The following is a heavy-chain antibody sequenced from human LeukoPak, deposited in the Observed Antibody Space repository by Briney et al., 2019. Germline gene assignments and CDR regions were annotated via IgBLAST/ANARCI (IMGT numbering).Heavy chain of an antibody. CDR2: IIPIFGTA. CDR3: AREIPGPYMIVAVGDAFDI. D-gene: IGHD3-22*01. J-gene: IGHJ3*02. Sequence: ASVKVSCKASGGTFISYAISWVRQAPGQGLEWMGRIIPIFGTANYAQKFQGRVTITTDESTSTAYMELSSLRSEDTAVYYCAREIPGPYMIVAVGDAFDIWGQGTMLTVSS. V-gene: IGHV1-69*05. CDR1: GGTFISYA.